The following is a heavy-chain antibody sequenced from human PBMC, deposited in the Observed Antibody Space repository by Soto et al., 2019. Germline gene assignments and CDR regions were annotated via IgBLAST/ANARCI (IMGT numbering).Heavy chain of an antibody. CDR3: ARDGEPAEYFQH. J-gene: IGHJ1*01. Sequence: QVQLQESGPGLVKPSQTLSLTCAVSGGSISSGGYYWSWIRQHPGKGLEWIGYIYYSGSTYYNPSLKSRVTISVDTSKNQFSLKLSSVTAADTAVYYCARDGEPAEYFQHWGQGTLVTVSS. V-gene: IGHV4-31*11. CDR2: IYYSGST. D-gene: IGHD1-26*01. CDR1: GGSISSGGYY.